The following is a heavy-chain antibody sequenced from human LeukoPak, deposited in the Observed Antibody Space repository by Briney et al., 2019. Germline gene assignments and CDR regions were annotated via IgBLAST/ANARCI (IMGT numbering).Heavy chain of an antibody. J-gene: IGHJ3*02. D-gene: IGHD3-22*01. V-gene: IGHV3-74*01. CDR2: INSDGSST. CDR3: TREKDYYDSSGYYRDAFDI. CDR1: GFTFSSYW. Sequence: GGSLILSCAASGFTFSSYWMHWVRQAPGKGLVWVSRINSDGSSTSYADSVKGRFTISRDNAKNTLYLQMNSLRAEDTAVYYCTREKDYYDSSGYYRDAFDIWGQGTKVTASS.